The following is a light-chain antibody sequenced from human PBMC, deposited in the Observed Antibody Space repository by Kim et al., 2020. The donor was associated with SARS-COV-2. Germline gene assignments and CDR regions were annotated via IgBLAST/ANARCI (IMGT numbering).Light chain of an antibody. CDR3: QQYDNLPYT. J-gene: IGKJ2*01. CDR1: QDISNY. Sequence: SASVGDRVTLTCQASQDISNYLNWYQQKTGKAPKLLIYDASNLETGGPTRFSGRGSGTDFTFTISSLQPEDIATYYCQQYDNLPYTFGQGTKLEI. CDR2: DAS. V-gene: IGKV1-33*01.